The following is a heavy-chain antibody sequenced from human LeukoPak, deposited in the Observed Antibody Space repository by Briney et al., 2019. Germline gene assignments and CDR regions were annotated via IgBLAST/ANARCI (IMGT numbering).Heavy chain of an antibody. V-gene: IGHV4-61*02. D-gene: IGHD1-1*01. J-gene: IGHJ3*02. CDR3: ARDGARVSGTPPLDAFDI. CDR2: IYTSGST. CDR1: GGSISSGSYY. Sequence: SETLSLTCTVSGGSISSGSYYWSWIRQPAGKGLEWIGRIYTSGSTNYNPSPKSRVTISVDTSKNQFSLKLSSVTAADTAVYYCARDGARVSGTPPLDAFDIWGQGTMVTVSS.